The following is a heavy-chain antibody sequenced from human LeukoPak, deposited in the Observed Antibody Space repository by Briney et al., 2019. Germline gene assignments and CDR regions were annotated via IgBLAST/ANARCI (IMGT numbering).Heavy chain of an antibody. CDR3: AKDPGDGYNLGLLPY. D-gene: IGHD5-24*01. CDR2: ISGSGGST. V-gene: IGHV3-23*01. CDR1: GFTFSSYA. J-gene: IGHJ4*02. Sequence: GGSLRLSCAASGFTFSSYAMSWVRQAPGKGLEWVSAISGSGGSTYYADSVKGRFTISRDNSKDTLYLQMNSLRAEDTAVYYCAKDPGDGYNLGLLPYWGQGTLVTVSS.